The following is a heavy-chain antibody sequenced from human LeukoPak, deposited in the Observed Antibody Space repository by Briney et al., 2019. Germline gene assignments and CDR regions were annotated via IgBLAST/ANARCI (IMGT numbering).Heavy chain of an antibody. V-gene: IGHV4-61*02. CDR1: GDSFRSDFYY. CDR3: ASARRYSGYDSWEFYYYGMDV. CDR2: IYASGST. Sequence: SETLSLTCTVSGDSFRSDFYYWSWIRQPAGKELEWIGRIYASGSTTYNPSLKSRVTISIDMSKNQFSLHLSSVTAADTAVYYCASARRYSGYDSWEFYYYGMDVWGRGTTVTVSS. D-gene: IGHD5-12*01. J-gene: IGHJ6*02.